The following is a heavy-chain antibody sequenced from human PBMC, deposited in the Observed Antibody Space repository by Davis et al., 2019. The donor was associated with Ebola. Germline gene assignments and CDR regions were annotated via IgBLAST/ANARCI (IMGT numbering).Heavy chain of an antibody. CDR3: ARVALGYSSGWHGDH. CDR1: GITFTNAW. Sequence: GESLKISCAASGITFTNAWMTWIRQAPGKGLEWVSYISNGGSMIYDADSVKGRFTISRDNAKNSLSLQMNSLRVDDTAVYYCARVALGYSSGWHGDHWGQGVLVTVS. V-gene: IGHV3-11*01. D-gene: IGHD6-19*01. J-gene: IGHJ4*02. CDR2: ISNGGSMI.